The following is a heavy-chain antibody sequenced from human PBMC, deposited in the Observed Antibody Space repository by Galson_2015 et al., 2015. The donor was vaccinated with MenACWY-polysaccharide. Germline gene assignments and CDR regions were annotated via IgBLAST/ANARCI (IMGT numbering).Heavy chain of an antibody. CDR3: AREGTTGTTGIDY. Sequence: SVKVSCKASGYTFTSYAMHWVRQAPGQRLEWMGWINAGNGNTKYSQKFQGRVTITRDTSASTAYMELSSLGSEDTAVYYCAREGTTGTTGIDYWGQGTLVTVSS. CDR1: GYTFTSYA. CDR2: INAGNGNT. J-gene: IGHJ4*02. D-gene: IGHD1-1*01. V-gene: IGHV1-3*01.